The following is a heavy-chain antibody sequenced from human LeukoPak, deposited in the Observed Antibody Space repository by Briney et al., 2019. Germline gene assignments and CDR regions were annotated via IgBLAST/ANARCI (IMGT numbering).Heavy chain of an antibody. V-gene: IGHV3-30-3*01. CDR1: GFTFSSYA. Sequence: PGGSLRLSCAASGFTFSSYAMHWVRQAPGKGLEWVAVISYDGSNKYYADSVKGRFTISRDNAKNSLYLQMNSLRAEGTAVYYCARAFNSIRFDPWGQGTLVTVSS. D-gene: IGHD3-3*02. J-gene: IGHJ5*02. CDR3: ARAFNSIRFDP. CDR2: ISYDGSNK.